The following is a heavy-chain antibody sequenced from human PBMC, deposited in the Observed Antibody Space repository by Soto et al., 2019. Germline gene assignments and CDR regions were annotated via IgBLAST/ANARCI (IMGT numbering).Heavy chain of an antibody. CDR1: GFTFSSYA. D-gene: IGHD3-22*01. J-gene: IGHJ4*02. CDR3: ARVQYPGTYDSSGDWIDY. Sequence: QVQLVESGGGVVQPGRSLRLSCAASGFTFSSYAMHWVRQAPGKGLEWVAVISYDGSNKYYADSVKGRFTISRDNSKNTLYLQMNSLRAEDTAVYYCARVQYPGTYDSSGDWIDYWGQGTLVTVSS. CDR2: ISYDGSNK. V-gene: IGHV3-30-3*01.